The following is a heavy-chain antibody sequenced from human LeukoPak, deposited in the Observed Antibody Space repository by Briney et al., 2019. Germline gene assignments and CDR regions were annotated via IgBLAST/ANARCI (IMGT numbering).Heavy chain of an antibody. CDR2: ISGSGGST. CDR3: AKESSVGYGDYLSWFDP. CDR1: GFTFSSYA. Sequence: PGGSLRLSCAASGFTFSSYAMSWVRQAPGKGLEWVSAISGSGGSTYYADSVKGRFTISRDNSKNTLYLQMNSPRAEDTAVYYCAKESSVGYGDYLSWFDPWGQGTLVTVSS. V-gene: IGHV3-23*01. D-gene: IGHD4-17*01. J-gene: IGHJ5*02.